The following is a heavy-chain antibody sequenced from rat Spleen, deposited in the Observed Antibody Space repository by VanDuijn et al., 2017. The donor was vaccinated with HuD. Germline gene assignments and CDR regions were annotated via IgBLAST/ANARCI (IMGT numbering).Heavy chain of an antibody. V-gene: IGHV5-58*01. CDR3: ARHGYYGYDYPLWYFDF. CDR2: ISPDGGST. J-gene: IGHJ1*01. CDR1: GFTFSSYW. D-gene: IGHD1-7*01. Sequence: EVQLVETGGGLVHPGESLKLSCVASGFTFSSYWMFWIRQAPGEGLEWLSSISPDGGSTYYPDSMKGRFTISRDNAENTVYLQMNSLRSEDTATYFCARHGYYGYDYPLWYFDFWGPGTMVTVSS.